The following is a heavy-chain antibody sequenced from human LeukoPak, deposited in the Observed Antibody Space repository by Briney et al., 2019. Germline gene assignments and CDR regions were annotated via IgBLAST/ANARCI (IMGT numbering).Heavy chain of an antibody. D-gene: IGHD4-17*01. CDR1: GGTFISYA. CDR3: ARDGSYDYCDYVGAHYFDY. J-gene: IGHJ4*02. V-gene: IGHV1-69*04. Sequence: SVKVSCKASGGTFISYAISWVRQAPGQGVEWMGRIIPILSIANYAQKFQGRVTITADKSTSTAYMELSSLRSEDTAVYYCARDGSYDYCDYVGAHYFDYWGQGTLVTVSS. CDR2: IIPILSIA.